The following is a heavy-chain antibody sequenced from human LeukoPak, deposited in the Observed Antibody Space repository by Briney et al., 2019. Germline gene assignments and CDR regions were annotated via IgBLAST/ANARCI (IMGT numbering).Heavy chain of an antibody. Sequence: ASVKVCCKTSGYTFITYGISRVRPAPGQGLEWMGWISANHGNPNYAQKFQSRVTMTTDTSTSTAYMELRSLRSDDTAVYYCARNYYVSGSYFAVFDYWGQGTLVTVSS. J-gene: IGHJ4*02. CDR2: ISANHGNP. V-gene: IGHV1-18*01. CDR3: ARNYYVSGSYFAVFDY. CDR1: GYTFITYG. D-gene: IGHD3-10*01.